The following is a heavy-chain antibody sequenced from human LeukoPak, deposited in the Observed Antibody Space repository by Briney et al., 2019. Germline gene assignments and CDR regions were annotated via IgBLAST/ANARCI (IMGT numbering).Heavy chain of an antibody. V-gene: IGHV4-61*01. Sequence: SETLSLTCIVSGGSVSSDTYYWSWIRQPPGKGLEWIGYIYYSGSTNYNPSLKSRVTISVDTSKNQFSLRLSSVTAADTAVYYCARRIAVAGGYFDHWGQGSLVTVSS. D-gene: IGHD6-19*01. CDR1: GGSVSSDTYY. CDR2: IYYSGST. J-gene: IGHJ4*02. CDR3: ARRIAVAGGYFDH.